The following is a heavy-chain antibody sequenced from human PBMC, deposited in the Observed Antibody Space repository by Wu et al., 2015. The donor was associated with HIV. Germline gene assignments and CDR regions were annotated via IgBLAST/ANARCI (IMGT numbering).Heavy chain of an antibody. CDR1: GGTFSSYG. CDR2: IIPIFGTA. V-gene: IGHV1-69*05. J-gene: IGHJ5*02. D-gene: IGHD3-10*01. CDR3: ARAVDSGFGDYSRTLSVGSDP. Sequence: QVQLVQSGAEVMKPGSSVKVSCKAAGGTFSSYGISWVRQAPGQGLEWMGGIIPIFGTANYAQKFQGRVTITTDESTSTAYMELSSLRSEDTAVYYCARAVDSGFGDYSRTLSVGSDPWGQGTLVHRLL.